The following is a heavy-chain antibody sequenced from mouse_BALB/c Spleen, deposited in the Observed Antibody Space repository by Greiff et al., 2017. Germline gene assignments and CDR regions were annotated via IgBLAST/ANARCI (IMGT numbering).Heavy chain of an antibody. J-gene: IGHJ1*01. CDR2: IYPGNSDT. Sequence: VQLQQSGTVLARPGASVKMSCKASGYTFTSYWMHWVKQRPGQGLEWIGAIYPGNSDTSYNQKFKGKAKLTAVTSTSTAYMELSSLTNEDSVVYYCTREGITTARYFDVWGAGTTVTVSS. D-gene: IGHD1-2*01. CDR3: TREGITTARYFDV. V-gene: IGHV1-5*01. CDR1: GYTFTSYW.